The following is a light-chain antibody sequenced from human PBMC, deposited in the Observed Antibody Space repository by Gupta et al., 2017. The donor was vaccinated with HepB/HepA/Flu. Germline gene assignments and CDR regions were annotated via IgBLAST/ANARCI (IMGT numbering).Light chain of an antibody. CDR1: SSNIGNNY. CDR3: GTWDSSLSAGV. Sequence: QSVLMQPLSVSAGPGQKVTIPSPGSSSNIGNNYVSWYQQLPGTAPKLLIYDNNKRPSGIPDRFPGSKSGTSATLGITGLQTGDEADYYCGTWDSSLSAGVFGGGTKLTVL. CDR2: DNN. V-gene: IGLV1-51*01. J-gene: IGLJ3*02.